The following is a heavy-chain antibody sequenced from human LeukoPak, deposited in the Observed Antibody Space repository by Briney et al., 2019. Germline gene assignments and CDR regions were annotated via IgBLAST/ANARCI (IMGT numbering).Heavy chain of an antibody. CDR2: IYSGGGT. V-gene: IGHV3-66*01. CDR3: ARDEPLYSSSWNDYYYYYMDV. J-gene: IGHJ6*03. Sequence: PGGSLRLSCAASGITVSTNYMSWVRQAPGKGLEWVSVIYSGGGTCYADSVKGRFTISRDNSKNTLYLQMNSLRAEDTAVYYCARDEPLYSSSWNDYYYYYMDVWGKGTTVTISS. CDR1: GITVSTNY. D-gene: IGHD6-13*01.